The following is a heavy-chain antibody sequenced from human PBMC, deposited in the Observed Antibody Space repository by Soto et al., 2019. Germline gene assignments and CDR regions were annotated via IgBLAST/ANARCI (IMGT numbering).Heavy chain of an antibody. Sequence: EVQLLESGGGLVQPGGSLRLSCAASGFTFSSYAMSWVRQAPGKGLEWVSAISGSGGSTYYADSVKGRFTISRDNSKNTLYLQMNSLRAEDTAVYYCAAANYYDGSGYFSVGMDWFDPWGQGTLVTVSS. CDR3: AAANYYDGSGYFSVGMDWFDP. J-gene: IGHJ5*02. CDR2: ISGSGGST. V-gene: IGHV3-23*01. CDR1: GFTFSSYA. D-gene: IGHD3-22*01.